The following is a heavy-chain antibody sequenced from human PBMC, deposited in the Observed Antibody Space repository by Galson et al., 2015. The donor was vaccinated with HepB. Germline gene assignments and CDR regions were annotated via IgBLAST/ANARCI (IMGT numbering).Heavy chain of an antibody. CDR2: IRSKAYGGTT. Sequence: SLRLSCAASGFTFGDYAMSWFRQAPGKGLEWVGFIRSKAYGGTTEYAASVKGRFTISRDDSKSIAYLQMNSLKTEDTAVYYCTSYSIAAAGSYGMDVWGQGTTVSVSS. D-gene: IGHD6-13*01. CDR3: TSYSIAAAGSYGMDV. CDR1: GFTFGDYA. J-gene: IGHJ6*02. V-gene: IGHV3-49*03.